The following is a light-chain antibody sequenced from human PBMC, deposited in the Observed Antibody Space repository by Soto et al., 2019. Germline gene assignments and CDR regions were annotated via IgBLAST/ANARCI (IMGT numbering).Light chain of an antibody. CDR3: CSYAGSNTYV. J-gene: IGLJ1*01. CDR1: SSDVGSYNL. V-gene: IGLV2-23*01. CDR2: EGS. Sequence: QSALTQPASVSGSPGQSITISCTGTSSDVGSYNLVSWYQQHPDKAPKLMISEGSKXXXXXXXXXSGSKSGNTASLTISGXXXXXXXXXYCCSYAGSNTYVFGTGTKVTVL.